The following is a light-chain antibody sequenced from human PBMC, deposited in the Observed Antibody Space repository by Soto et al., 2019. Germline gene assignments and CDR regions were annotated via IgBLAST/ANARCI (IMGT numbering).Light chain of an antibody. CDR1: SSDVGGYNY. CDR3: SSYTSSSTPYV. CDR2: DVT. V-gene: IGLV2-14*01. Sequence: QSALTQPASVSGSPGQSITISCTGTSSDVGGYNYVSWYQQHPVKAPKLMIYDVTNRPSGVSDRFSGSKSGNTASLTISGLQAEDESDYYCSSYTSSSTPYVFVTGTKLPV. J-gene: IGLJ1*01.